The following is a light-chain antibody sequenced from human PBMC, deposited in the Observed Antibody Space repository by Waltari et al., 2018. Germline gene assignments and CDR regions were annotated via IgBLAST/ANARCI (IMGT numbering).Light chain of an antibody. CDR2: GTT. J-gene: IGLJ2*01. CDR3: FLYYSGVVV. V-gene: IGLV7-46*01. Sequence: QAVVTQEPSLTVSPGGTVTLTCGSSPGSVTPSHFSYWFPQKPGQAPRTLIYGTTKTHSWTPARFSGSLLGGKAALTLSGALPEDEADYYCFLYYSGVVVFGGGTKLTVL. CDR1: PGSVTPSHF.